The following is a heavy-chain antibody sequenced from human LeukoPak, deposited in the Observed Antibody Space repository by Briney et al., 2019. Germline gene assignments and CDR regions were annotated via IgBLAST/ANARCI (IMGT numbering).Heavy chain of an antibody. V-gene: IGHV4-39*07. CDR2: IYYSGST. Sequence: SETLSLTCTVSGGSTSSSSYYWGWIRQPPGKGLEWIGSIYYSGSTYYNPSLKSRVTISVDTSKNQFSLELSSVTAADTAVYYCARRSGSYYYYYMDVWGKGATVTISS. CDR1: GGSTSSSSYY. J-gene: IGHJ6*03. D-gene: IGHD3-10*01. CDR3: ARRSGSYYYYYMDV.